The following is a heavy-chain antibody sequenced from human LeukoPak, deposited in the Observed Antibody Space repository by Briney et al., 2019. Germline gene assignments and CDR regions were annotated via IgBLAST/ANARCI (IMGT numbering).Heavy chain of an antibody. CDR3: ARDGGGYPSWFDP. Sequence: SETLSLTCTVSGGSITSSSYYWGWIRQPPGKGLEWIGYIYYSGSTNYNPSLKSRVTISVDTSKNQFSLKLSSVTAADTAVYYCARDGGGYPSWFDPWGQGTLVTVSS. D-gene: IGHD1-26*01. CDR2: IYYSGST. V-gene: IGHV4-61*01. CDR1: GGSITSSSYY. J-gene: IGHJ5*02.